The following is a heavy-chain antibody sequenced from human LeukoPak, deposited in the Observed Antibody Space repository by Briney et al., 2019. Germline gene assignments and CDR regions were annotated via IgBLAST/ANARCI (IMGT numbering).Heavy chain of an antibody. V-gene: IGHV1-2*06. Sequence: ASVKVSCKASGYTFTGYYMHWVRQAPAQGLEWMGRSTPNSGGTNYAQKFQSRVTMTRDTPISTAYTELRRLRSDDTAVYYCARPNPGIAAAGTAGGFDPWGQGTLVTVSS. J-gene: IGHJ5*02. D-gene: IGHD6-13*01. CDR2: STPNSGGT. CDR3: ARPNPGIAAAGTAGGFDP. CDR1: GYTFTGYY.